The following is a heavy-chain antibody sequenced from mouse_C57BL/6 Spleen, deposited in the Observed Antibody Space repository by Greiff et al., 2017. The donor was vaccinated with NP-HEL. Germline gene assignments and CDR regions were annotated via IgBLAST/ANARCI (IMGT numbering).Heavy chain of an antibody. J-gene: IGHJ3*01. CDR2: IDPETGGT. D-gene: IGHD1-1*01. CDR1: GYTFTDYE. V-gene: IGHV1-15*01. Sequence: QVQLQQSGAELVRPGASVTLSCKASGYTFTDYEMHWVKQTPVHGLEWIGAIDPETGGTAYNQKFKGKAILTADKSSSTAYMELRSLTSEDSAVYYCTRGGTTVGGRFAYWGQGTLVTVSA. CDR3: TRGGTTVGGRFAY.